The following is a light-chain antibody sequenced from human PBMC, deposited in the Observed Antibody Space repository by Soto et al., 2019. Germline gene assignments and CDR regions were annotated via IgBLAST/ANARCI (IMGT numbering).Light chain of an antibody. CDR2: DVN. CDR3: GSSRSTSTVFVL. CDR1: TSDVGNDNY. V-gene: IGLV2-14*01. J-gene: IGLJ2*01. Sequence: QSALTQPASVSGSPGQSITISCTGSTSDVGNDNYVSWYQQHPGKAPKLIIYDVNNRPSGVSNRYSGSKSANTASLTISGLQAEDEADYYCGSSRSTSTVFVLFGGGTKLTVL.